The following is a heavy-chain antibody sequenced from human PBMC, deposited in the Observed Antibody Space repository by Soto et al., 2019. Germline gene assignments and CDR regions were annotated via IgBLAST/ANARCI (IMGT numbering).Heavy chain of an antibody. J-gene: IGHJ3*02. D-gene: IGHD3-22*01. V-gene: IGHV1-2*04. CDR2: INPNSGGT. CDR3: ARSPGYYYDSSGYYQTDAFDI. Sequence: ASEKVSCKASGYTFTGYYMHWVRQAPGQGLEWMGWINPNSGGTNYAQKFQGWVTMTRDTSISTAYMELSRLRSDDTAVYYCARSPGYYYDSSGYYQTDAFDIWGQGTMVTVSS. CDR1: GYTFTGYY.